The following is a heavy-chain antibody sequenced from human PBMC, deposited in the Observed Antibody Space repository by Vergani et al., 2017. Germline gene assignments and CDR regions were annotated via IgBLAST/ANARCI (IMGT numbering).Heavy chain of an antibody. CDR3: ARDLAYCHEGSCAL. D-gene: IGHD2-15*01. CDR1: GFTFNSHG. CDR2: VWFDGSNE. J-gene: IGHJ4*02. Sequence: QVQLVQSGGGVVQPGGSLRLSCVASGFTFNSHGMQWVRQAPGQGLEWVAYVWFDGSNEYYADSVKGRFIVSRDNSNNALYLQMNSLRTDDTAVYYCARDLAYCHEGSCALWGQGSAVTGSS. V-gene: IGHV3-30*02.